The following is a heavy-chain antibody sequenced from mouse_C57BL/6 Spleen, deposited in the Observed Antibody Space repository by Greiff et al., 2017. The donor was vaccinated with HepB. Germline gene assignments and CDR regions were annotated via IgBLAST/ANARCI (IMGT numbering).Heavy chain of an antibody. CDR1: GYTFTSYW. V-gene: IGHV1-64*01. CDR3: ARSGDYDGWYFDV. Sequence: QVQLKQPGAELVKPGASVKLSCKASGYTFTSYWMHWVKQRPGQGLEWIGMIHPNSGSTNYNEKFKSKATLTVDKSSSTAYMQLSSLTSEDSAVYYCARSGDYDGWYFDVWGTGTTVTVSS. D-gene: IGHD2-4*01. J-gene: IGHJ1*03. CDR2: IHPNSGST.